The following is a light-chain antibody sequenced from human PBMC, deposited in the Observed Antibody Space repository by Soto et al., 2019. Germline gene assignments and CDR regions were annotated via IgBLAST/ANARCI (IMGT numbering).Light chain of an antibody. CDR1: QGIRRD. CDR3: LQDYTYPRT. Sequence: AIQMTQSPSSLSASVGERVTITCRASQGIRRDLGWYQQKPGKAPKLLIYAASSLQSGVPSRFSGSGSGTEFVLSISSLQPEDFATYYCLQDYTYPRTFGQGTKVEI. CDR2: AAS. V-gene: IGKV1-6*01. J-gene: IGKJ1*01.